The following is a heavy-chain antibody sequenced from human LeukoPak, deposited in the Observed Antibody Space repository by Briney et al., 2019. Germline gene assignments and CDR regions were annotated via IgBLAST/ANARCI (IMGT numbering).Heavy chain of an antibody. J-gene: IGHJ4*02. V-gene: IGHV3-23*01. Sequence: GGSLRLSCAASGFTFSSYAVSWVRQAPGKGLEWVSAISGSGGSTYYADSVKGRFTISRDNSKNTLYLQMNSLRAEDTAVYYCANVFYYDSSGRKKDYWGQGTLVTVSS. CDR2: ISGSGGST. D-gene: IGHD3-22*01. CDR3: ANVFYYDSSGRKKDY. CDR1: GFTFSSYA.